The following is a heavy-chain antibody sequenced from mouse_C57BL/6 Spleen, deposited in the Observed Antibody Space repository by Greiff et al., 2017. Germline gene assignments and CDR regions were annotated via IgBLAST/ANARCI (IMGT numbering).Heavy chain of an antibody. D-gene: IGHD2-4*01. Sequence: VQLKESGPGLVKPSQSLSLTCSVTGYSITSGYYWNWIRRFPGNKLEWMGYIRYDGSNNYNPSLKNRISITRDTSKNQCFLKLNSVTTEDTATYYCARGGDYVLAYWGQGTLVTVSA. V-gene: IGHV3-6*01. CDR3: ARGGDYVLAY. CDR1: GYSITSGYY. CDR2: IRYDGSN. J-gene: IGHJ3*01.